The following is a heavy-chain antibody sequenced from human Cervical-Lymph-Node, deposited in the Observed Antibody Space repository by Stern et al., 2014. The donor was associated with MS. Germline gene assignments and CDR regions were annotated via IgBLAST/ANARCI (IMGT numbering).Heavy chain of an antibody. CDR1: GFSLSTSEVG. D-gene: IGHD5-18*01. CDR2: IYWDDDK. J-gene: IGHJ4*02. Sequence: SGPTLVKPTQTLTLTCTFSGFSLSTSEVGVGWIRQPPGKALEWLAVIYWDDDKRCSPSLKSRLTITKDTSKNQVVLSMTNMDPVDTATYYCAHTFYQLWLDYWGQGTLVTVSS. V-gene: IGHV2-5*02. CDR3: AHTFYQLWLDY.